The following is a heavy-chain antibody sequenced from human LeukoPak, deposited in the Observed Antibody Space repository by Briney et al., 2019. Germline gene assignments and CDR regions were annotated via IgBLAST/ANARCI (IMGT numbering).Heavy chain of an antibody. CDR3: AREIDDSHSYSPFGY. D-gene: IGHD3-22*01. Sequence: PSETLSLTCTVSGGFISGNYWSWIRQPAGKGLEWIGRIYGSGSTTYNPSLRSRLTMSVDRSKNQLSLKLTSVTAADTAVYYCAREIDDSHSYSPFGYWGQGTLVTVSS. CDR2: IYGSGST. CDR1: GGFISGNY. V-gene: IGHV4-4*07. J-gene: IGHJ4*02.